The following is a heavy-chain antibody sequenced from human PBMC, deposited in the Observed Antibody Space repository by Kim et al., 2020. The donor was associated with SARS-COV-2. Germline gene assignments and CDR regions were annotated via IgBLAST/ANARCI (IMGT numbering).Heavy chain of an antibody. CDR3: ARGRKGDDAFDI. D-gene: IGHD3-10*01. V-gene: IGHV3-33*01. J-gene: IGHJ3*02. Sequence: YADPVKGRFTISRDNSTNTLYLQMNSRRAEDTAVYYCARGRKGDDAFDIWGQGTMVTVSS.